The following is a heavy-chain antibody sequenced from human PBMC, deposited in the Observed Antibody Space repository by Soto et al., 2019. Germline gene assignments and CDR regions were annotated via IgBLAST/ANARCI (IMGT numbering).Heavy chain of an antibody. Sequence: QVQLVQSGAEVKKPGSSVKVSCKASGGTFSSYTISWVRQATGQGLEWMGRIIPILGLANYAQKFQGRVTITADKTTSTAYMELSSLRSEDTAVYYCAREKSPRDAFDIWGQWTMVTVSS. CDR1: GGTFSSYT. CDR3: AREKSPRDAFDI. CDR2: IIPILGLA. V-gene: IGHV1-69*08. J-gene: IGHJ3*02.